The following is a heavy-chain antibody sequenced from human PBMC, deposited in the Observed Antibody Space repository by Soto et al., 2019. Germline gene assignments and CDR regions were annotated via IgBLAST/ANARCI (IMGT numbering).Heavy chain of an antibody. Sequence: QVQLVESGGGVVQPGRSLRLSCAASGFTFSSYAMHWVRQAPGKGLEWVAVISYDGSNKYYADSVKGRFTISRDNSKNTLYLQMNSLRAEDTAVYYCARSSSLGYCSGGSCSGPARRAYYYGMDVWGQGTTVTVSS. CDR1: GFTFSSYA. J-gene: IGHJ6*02. CDR3: ARSSSLGYCSGGSCSGPARRAYYYGMDV. V-gene: IGHV3-30-3*01. D-gene: IGHD2-15*01. CDR2: ISYDGSNK.